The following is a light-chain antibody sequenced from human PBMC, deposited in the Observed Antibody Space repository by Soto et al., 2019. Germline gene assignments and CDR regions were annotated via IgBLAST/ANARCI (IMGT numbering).Light chain of an antibody. CDR3: SSYTSSSADV. V-gene: IGLV2-14*01. CDR1: SSDVGGYNY. Sequence: QSALTQPASVSGSPGQSITISCTGTSSDVGGYNYVSWYQQHPGKAPKLMIYEVNNRPSGVSNRCSGSKSGNTASLTISGLQADDEADYYCSSYTSSSADVFGTGTKLTVL. CDR2: EVN. J-gene: IGLJ1*01.